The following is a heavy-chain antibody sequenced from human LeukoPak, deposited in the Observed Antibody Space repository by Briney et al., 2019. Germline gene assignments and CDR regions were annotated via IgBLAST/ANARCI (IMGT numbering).Heavy chain of an antibody. Sequence: GGSLRLSCAASGFTFSSYAMQWVRQAPGKGLEYVSAISSNGGSTYYANSAKGRFTISRDNSKNTLYLQMGSLRAEDMAVYYCARVGADGSGSYYYYYYGMDVWGQGTTVTVSS. CDR1: GFTFSSYA. CDR2: ISSNGGST. D-gene: IGHD6-19*01. V-gene: IGHV3-64*01. CDR3: ARVGADGSGSYYYYYYGMDV. J-gene: IGHJ6*02.